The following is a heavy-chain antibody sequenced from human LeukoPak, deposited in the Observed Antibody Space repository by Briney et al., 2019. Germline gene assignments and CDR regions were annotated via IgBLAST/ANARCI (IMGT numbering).Heavy chain of an antibody. D-gene: IGHD2-2*01. V-gene: IGHV4-30-4*08. CDR3: ARQPTRSTSFDY. Sequence: SETLSLTCTVSGGSISSGDYYWSWIRQPPGKGLEWIGYICYSGSTYYNPSLKSRVTISVDTSKNQFSLKLSSVTAADTAVYYCARQPTRSTSFDYWGQGTQVTVSS. CDR2: ICYSGST. CDR1: GGSISSGDYY. J-gene: IGHJ4*02.